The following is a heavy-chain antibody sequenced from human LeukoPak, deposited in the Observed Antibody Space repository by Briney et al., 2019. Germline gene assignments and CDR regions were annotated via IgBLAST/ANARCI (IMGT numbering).Heavy chain of an antibody. CDR1: GFTFDDYA. CDR3: AREGAAAHDY. J-gene: IGHJ4*02. D-gene: IGHD6-13*01. CDR2: INWNGGRT. Sequence: GGSLRLSCAASGFTFDDYAMSWVRQAPGKGLEWVSGINWNGGRTGYAESVKGRFTISRHNARKFLYLQMNRLRAEDTAFYYCAREGAAAHDYWGQGTLVTVSS. V-gene: IGHV3-20*04.